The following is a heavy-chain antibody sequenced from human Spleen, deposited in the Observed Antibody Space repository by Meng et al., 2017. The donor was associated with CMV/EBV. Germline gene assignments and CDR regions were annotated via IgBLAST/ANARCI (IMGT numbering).Heavy chain of an antibody. V-gene: IGHV1-2*02. CDR2: INPNSGNT. D-gene: IGHD3-22*01. J-gene: IGHJ4*02. CDR1: GYTFTGYF. CDR3: ARRSGGYYPDY. Sequence: CTASGYTFTGYFIHWVRQAPGQGLEWMGWINPNSGNTSYAQKFQGRVTLTRDASISTAYLDLSRLRSDDTAVYYCARRSGGYYPDYWGQGTLVTVSS.